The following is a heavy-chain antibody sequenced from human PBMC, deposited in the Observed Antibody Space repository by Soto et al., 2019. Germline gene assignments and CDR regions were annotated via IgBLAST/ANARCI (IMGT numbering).Heavy chain of an antibody. CDR1: GGSISSSNW. J-gene: IGHJ6*02. CDR3: AREQGIGYCSSTSCYKDYGMDV. D-gene: IGHD2-2*02. CDR2: IYHSGST. Sequence: SETLSLTCAVSGGSISSSNWWSWVRQPPGKGLEWIGEIYHSGSTNYNPSLKSRVTISVDKSKNQFSLKLSSVTAADTAVYYCAREQGIGYCSSTSCYKDYGMDVWGQGTTVTVSS. V-gene: IGHV4-4*02.